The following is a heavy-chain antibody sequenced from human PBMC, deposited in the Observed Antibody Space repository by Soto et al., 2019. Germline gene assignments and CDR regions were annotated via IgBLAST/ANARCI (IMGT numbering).Heavy chain of an antibody. CDR3: TTDRGLLLWFGELRTLHYYYGMDV. J-gene: IGHJ6*02. CDR2: IQSKTDGGTT. D-gene: IGHD3-10*01. Sequence: EVQLVESGGGLVKPGGSLRLSCAASGFTFSNAWMNWVRQAPGKGLEWVGRIQSKTDGGTTDYAAPVKGRFTISRSDSKNTLYLQMNSRKTEDTAVYYCTTDRGLLLWFGELRTLHYYYGMDVWGQGTTVTVSS. V-gene: IGHV3-15*07. CDR1: GFTFSNAW.